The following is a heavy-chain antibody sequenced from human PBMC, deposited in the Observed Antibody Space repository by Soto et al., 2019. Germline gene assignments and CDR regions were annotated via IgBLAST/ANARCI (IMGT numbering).Heavy chain of an antibody. CDR1: GYTFTSYA. V-gene: IGHV1-3*01. J-gene: IGHJ6*02. Sequence: ASVKVSCKASGYTFTSYAMHWVRQAPGQRLEWMGWINAGNGNTKYSQKFQGRVTITRDTSASTAYMELSSLRSEDTAVYYCARPNSGSLITQRYYYYGMDVWGQGTTVTVSS. CDR3: ARPNSGSLITQRYYYYGMDV. CDR2: INAGNGNT. D-gene: IGHD1-26*01.